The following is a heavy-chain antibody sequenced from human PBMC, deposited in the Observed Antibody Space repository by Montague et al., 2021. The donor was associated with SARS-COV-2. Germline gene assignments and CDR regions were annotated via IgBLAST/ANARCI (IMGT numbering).Heavy chain of an antibody. CDR2: ICYSGMA. Sequence: SETLSLTCTVSGGSISSQTSCWGWVRLPPGKGLEWIGSICYSGMAHYTPSLKSRLIISLDTSKTHVSLKLRSVTAADTAVYYCAGTVDYYAHFDSWGQGTLVSVSS. CDR1: GGSISSQTSC. CDR3: AGTVDYYAHFDS. J-gene: IGHJ4*02. V-gene: IGHV4-39*07. D-gene: IGHD3-22*01.